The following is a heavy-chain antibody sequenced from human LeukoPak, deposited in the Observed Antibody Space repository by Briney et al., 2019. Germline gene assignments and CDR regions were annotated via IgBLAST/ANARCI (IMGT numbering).Heavy chain of an antibody. CDR2: INHSGST. CDR3: ALIPFDYYYGMDV. V-gene: IGHV4-34*01. CDR1: GGSVSTYY. J-gene: IGHJ6*02. Sequence: SETLSLTCAVYGGSVSTYYWNWIRQPPGEGLEWIGEINHSGSTNYSPSLKSRVTISVVTSKNQFSLRLNSVTAADTAVYYCALIPFDYYYGMDVWGQGTTVTVSS.